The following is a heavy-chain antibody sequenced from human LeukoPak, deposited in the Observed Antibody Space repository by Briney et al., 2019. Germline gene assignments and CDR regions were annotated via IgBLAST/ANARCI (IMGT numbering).Heavy chain of an antibody. CDR2: TYYRSKWYT. Sequence: SQTLSVTCAISGESVSSKNGAWNWPRQSPSRGLEWLGRTYYRSKWYTDYAVSMNGRITINPDTSKNQFSLQLNSVTPDDTAVYYCARDVGTSGWHTFDYWGQGTLVTVSS. J-gene: IGHJ4*02. V-gene: IGHV6-1*01. D-gene: IGHD6-19*01. CDR3: ARDVGTSGWHTFDY. CDR1: GESVSSKNGA.